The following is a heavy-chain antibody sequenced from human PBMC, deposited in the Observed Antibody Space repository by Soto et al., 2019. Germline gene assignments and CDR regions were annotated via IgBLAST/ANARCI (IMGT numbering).Heavy chain of an antibody. Sequence: QVQLVQSGAEVKKPGSSVKVSCKASGGTFSSYAITWVQQPPGQGLEWLGGIIPIFGKANYAQKFQGRVTITADESTSRADMELSSLRSEDTAVYYCARLDPPRRYEYNWFDPWGQGTLVTVSS. V-gene: IGHV1-69*01. CDR3: ARLDPPRRYEYNWFDP. CDR2: IIPIFGKA. CDR1: GGTFSSYA. J-gene: IGHJ5*02. D-gene: IGHD3-16*02.